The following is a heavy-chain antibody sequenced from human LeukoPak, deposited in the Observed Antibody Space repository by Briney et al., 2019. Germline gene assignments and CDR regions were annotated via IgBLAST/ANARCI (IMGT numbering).Heavy chain of an antibody. Sequence: QPGGSLRLSCAASGFTFSNYGMNWVRQAPGKGLEWVSALSSSGGSTYYADSVKGRFTISRDNSKNTLYLQMNSLRAEDTAVYYCAKDRSSGWISPFFAFDIWGQGTMVTVSS. J-gene: IGHJ3*02. D-gene: IGHD6-19*01. V-gene: IGHV3-23*01. CDR3: AKDRSSGWISPFFAFDI. CDR2: LSSSGGST. CDR1: GFTFSNYG.